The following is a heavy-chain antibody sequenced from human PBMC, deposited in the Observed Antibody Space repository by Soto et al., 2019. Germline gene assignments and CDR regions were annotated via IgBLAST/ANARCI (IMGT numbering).Heavy chain of an antibody. CDR3: ASGVLVPRIYYYYEMDV. Sequence: QVQLVQSGAEVKKPGSSVKVSCKASGGTFSSHTIAWVRQAPGQGLEWMGGIIPIFGTTNYAQKFQGRVTITADKSTTTAYMELSSLRFEDTAIYWCASGVLVPRIYYYYEMDVWGQGTTVTVSS. CDR1: GGTFSSHT. CDR2: IIPIFGTT. J-gene: IGHJ6*02. D-gene: IGHD5-12*01. V-gene: IGHV1-69*06.